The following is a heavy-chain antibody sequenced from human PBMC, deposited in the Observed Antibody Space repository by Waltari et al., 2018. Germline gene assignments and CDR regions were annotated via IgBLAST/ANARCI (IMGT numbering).Heavy chain of an antibody. CDR2: IVPDGSRN. CDR1: GATFIPYW. J-gene: IGHJ4*02. V-gene: IGHV3-7*01. CDR3: ARGDSSGWLFDY. D-gene: IGHD6-19*01. Sequence: EVQLVESGGGWVQPGGPLRTSCAAPGATFIPYWMGWVRQAPGKGLEWVTNIVPDGSRNNYVDSVKGRFTISRDNAKNSLSLQMNSLGVEDTAVYYCARGDSSGWLFDYWGQGTLVTVSS.